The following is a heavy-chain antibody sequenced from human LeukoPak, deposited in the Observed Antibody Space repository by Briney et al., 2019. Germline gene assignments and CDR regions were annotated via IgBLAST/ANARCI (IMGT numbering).Heavy chain of an antibody. CDR3: VRDIDTTGYFNY. V-gene: IGHV7-4-1*02. J-gene: IGHJ4*02. D-gene: IGHD3-22*01. CDR2: IDTNTGSP. Sequence: GASVKVSCEASGYTFTTYPINWVRQAPGQGLEWMGWIDTNTGSPTYAQGLTGQFVFSLDTSVSTAFLQINSLKAEDTALYYCVRDIDTTGYFNYWGQGTLVTVSS. CDR1: GYTFTTYP.